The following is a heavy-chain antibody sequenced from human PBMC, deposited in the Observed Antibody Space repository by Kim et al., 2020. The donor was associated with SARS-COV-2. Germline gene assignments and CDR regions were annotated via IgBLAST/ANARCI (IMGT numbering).Heavy chain of an antibody. CDR1: GFTFDDYA. Sequence: SLRLSCAASGFTFDDYAMHWVRQAPGKGLEWVSGISWNSGSIGYADSVKGRFTISRDNAKNSLYLQMNSLRAEDTALYYCAKDSSPILYYYGMDVWGQGTTVTVSS. CDR2: ISWNSGSI. CDR3: AKDSSPILYYYGMDV. J-gene: IGHJ6*02. V-gene: IGHV3-9*01. D-gene: IGHD6-13*01.